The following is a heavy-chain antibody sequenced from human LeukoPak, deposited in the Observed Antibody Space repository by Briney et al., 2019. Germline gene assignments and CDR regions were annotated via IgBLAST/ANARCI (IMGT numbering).Heavy chain of an antibody. J-gene: IGHJ6*02. D-gene: IGHD2-2*01. Sequence: PSQTLSLTCTVSGGSISSYYWSWIRQPPGKGLEWIGYIYYSGGTNYNPSLKSRVTISVDTSKNQFSLKLSSVTAAATAVHYCARVVPAATDAEYYYYGMDVWGQGTTVTVSS. CDR1: GGSISSYY. V-gene: IGHV4-59*08. CDR2: IYYSGGT. CDR3: ARVVPAATDAEYYYYGMDV.